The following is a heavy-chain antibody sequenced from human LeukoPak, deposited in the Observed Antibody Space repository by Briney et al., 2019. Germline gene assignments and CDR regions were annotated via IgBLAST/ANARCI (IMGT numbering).Heavy chain of an antibody. CDR3: ARAVGGYHFDY. D-gene: IGHD3-16*01. Sequence: PSETLSLTCSVSGGSISRDDYYWSWIRQPPGKGLEWIGYIFHTGSTYYSPSLKSRVTISVDTSKNQFSLKLNSVTAADTAVYYCARAVGGYHFDYWGQGTLVTGSS. CDR1: GGSISRDDYY. V-gene: IGHV4-30-4*01. J-gene: IGHJ4*02. CDR2: IFHTGST.